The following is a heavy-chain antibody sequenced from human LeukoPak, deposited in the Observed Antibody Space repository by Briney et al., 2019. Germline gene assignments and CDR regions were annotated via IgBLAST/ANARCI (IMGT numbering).Heavy chain of an antibody. D-gene: IGHD2-2*01. J-gene: IGHJ4*02. CDR2: FSGSAGST. V-gene: IGHV3-23*01. CDR3: AKAPVFTAAIEGIDY. CDR1: GFTFSNYA. Sequence: GGSLRLSCAASGFTFSNYAMSWVRQAPGKGLEWVSVFSGSAGSTLYADSVKGRFSISRDNSKNTLYLLMNSLRVEDTAVYYCAKAPVFTAAIEGIDYWGQGNLVTVSS.